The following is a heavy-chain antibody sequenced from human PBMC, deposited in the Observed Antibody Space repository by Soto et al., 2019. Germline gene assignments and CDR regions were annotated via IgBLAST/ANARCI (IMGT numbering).Heavy chain of an antibody. V-gene: IGHV3-30*18. J-gene: IGHJ4*02. D-gene: IGHD3-16*01. CDR3: AKLVDKSLDDY. Sequence: QPGGSLRLSCVASGFTFSTSDMHWVRQAPGQGLEWVAVVSYDERNIYYADSVKGRFSVSRDNSKNTLFLHMNSLRAEDTAVYSCAKLVDKSLDDYWGQGALVTVS. CDR2: VSYDERNI. CDR1: GFTFSTSD.